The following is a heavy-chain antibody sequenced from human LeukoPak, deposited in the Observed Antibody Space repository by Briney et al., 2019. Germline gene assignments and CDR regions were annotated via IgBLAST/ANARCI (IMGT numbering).Heavy chain of an antibody. Sequence: SETLSLTCAVSGASISSGNWWSWVRQPPGKGLEWIGEVYHSGSTNYNPSLKSRVTISVDKSKNQFSLNLSSVTAADTAIYYCAGDFGDFGIDYWGQGNLVTVSS. CDR3: AGDFGDFGIDY. D-gene: IGHD4-17*01. CDR2: VYHSGST. V-gene: IGHV4-4*02. J-gene: IGHJ4*02. CDR1: GASISSGNW.